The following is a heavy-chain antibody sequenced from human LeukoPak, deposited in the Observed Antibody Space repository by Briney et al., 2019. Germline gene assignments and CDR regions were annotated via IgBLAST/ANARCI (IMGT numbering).Heavy chain of an antibody. V-gene: IGHV3-21*04. CDR2: ISSTSSYI. J-gene: IGHJ4*02. Sequence: GGSLRLSCAASRFSFSSYTMTWVRQAPGKGLQWVSSISSTSSYIYYADSVKGRFTISRDNAKNSLYLQMNSLRAEDTAMYYCAKESGKFDYWGQGTLVAVSS. CDR1: RFSFSSYT. CDR3: AKESGKFDY.